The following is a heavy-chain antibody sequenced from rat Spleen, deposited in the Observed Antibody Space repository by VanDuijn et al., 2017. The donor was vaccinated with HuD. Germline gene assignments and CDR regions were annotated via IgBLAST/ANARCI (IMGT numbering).Heavy chain of an antibody. Sequence: EVQLAESGGGLVQPGRSMKLSCTALGFTFSNYYMAWVRQAPTKGLEWVASISNGGGNTYYLDSVKGRFTISRDNAESTLYLQMDSLRSEDTATYYCARLDYSRFDYWGQGVMVTVSS. V-gene: IGHV5-25*01. D-gene: IGHD1-2*01. CDR3: ARLDYSRFDY. CDR1: GFTFSNYY. J-gene: IGHJ2*01. CDR2: ISNGGGNT.